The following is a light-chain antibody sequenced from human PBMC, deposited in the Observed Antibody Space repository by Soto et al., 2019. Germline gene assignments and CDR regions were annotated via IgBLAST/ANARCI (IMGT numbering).Light chain of an antibody. J-gene: IGKJ5*01. Sequence: DIMMTQSPLILPVTPGEPASISCRSSQSLLYNNSYNYLDWYLQKPGQSPQLLIYLGSNRATGVPDRVSGSGTGTDFTLKVSRVETEDVETYYCMQTLQGVTFGQGTRLEIQ. CDR3: MQTLQGVT. CDR2: LGS. V-gene: IGKV2-28*01. CDR1: QSLLYNNSYNY.